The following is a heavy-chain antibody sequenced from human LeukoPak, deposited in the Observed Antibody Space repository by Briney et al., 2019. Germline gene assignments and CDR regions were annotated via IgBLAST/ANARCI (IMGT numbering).Heavy chain of an antibody. CDR1: GHTFTSYA. CDR2: INTNTGNP. J-gene: IGHJ4*02. D-gene: IGHD3-10*01. CDR3: ASGDYYGSGSEFDY. Sequence: ASVKVSCEASGHTFTSYAMNWVRQAPGQGLEWMGWINTNTGNPTYAQGFTGRFVFSLDTSVSTAYLQISSLKAEDTAVYYCASGDYYGSGSEFDYWGQGTLVTVSS. V-gene: IGHV7-4-1*02.